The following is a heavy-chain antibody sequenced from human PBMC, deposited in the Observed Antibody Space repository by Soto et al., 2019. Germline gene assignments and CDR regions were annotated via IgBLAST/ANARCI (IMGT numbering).Heavy chain of an antibody. CDR1: GDTFTDYY. CDR2: VNPSGGHT. V-gene: IGHV1-46*01. CDR3: ARGGHVVVVTAALDY. J-gene: IGHJ4*02. Sequence: QVQLMQSGAEVKKPGASVKVSCKASGDTFTDYYIHWVRQAPGQGLEWMGTVNPSGGHTTYAQHFLGRVTMTRATSSSTLSMELTSLTSDATAIYYCARGGHVVVVTAALDYWGQGTLVTVSS. D-gene: IGHD2-21*02.